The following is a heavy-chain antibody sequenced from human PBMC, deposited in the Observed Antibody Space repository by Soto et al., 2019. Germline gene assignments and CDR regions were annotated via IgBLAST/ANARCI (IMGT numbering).Heavy chain of an antibody. CDR2: IYYSAST. CDR1: GGSISSYY. Sequence: SETLSLTCTVSGGSISSYYWSWIRQPPGKGLERIGYIYYSASTNYSPSLKSRDNISVDTSKNQFSLNLSSVTAADTAVYYCARHLPYCGGDCYSLDYWGQGTLVTVS. J-gene: IGHJ4*02. D-gene: IGHD2-21*02. V-gene: IGHV4-59*08. CDR3: ARHLPYCGGDCYSLDY.